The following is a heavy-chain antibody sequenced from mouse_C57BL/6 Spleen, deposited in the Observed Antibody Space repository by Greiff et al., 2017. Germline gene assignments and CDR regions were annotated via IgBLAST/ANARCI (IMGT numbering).Heavy chain of an antibody. V-gene: IGHV3-6*01. D-gene: IGHD1-1*01. CDR1: GYSITSGYY. J-gene: IGHJ4*01. CDR2: ISYDGSN. Sequence: EVQRVESGPGLVKPSQSLSLTCSVTGYSITSGYYWNWIRQFPGNKLEWMGYISYDGSNNYNPSLKNRISITRDTSKNQFFLKLNSVTTEDTATYYCARGGSSYDAMDYWGQGTSVTVSS. CDR3: ARGGSSYDAMDY.